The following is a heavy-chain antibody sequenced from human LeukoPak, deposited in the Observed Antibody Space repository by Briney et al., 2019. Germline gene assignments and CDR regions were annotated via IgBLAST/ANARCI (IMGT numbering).Heavy chain of an antibody. CDR3: AKVRRIEWFGESLYHWDY. V-gene: IGHV3-30*02. D-gene: IGHD3-10*01. Sequence: PGGSLRLSCAVSEFTVSNAWMSWVRQAPGKGLEWVAFIRNDGSIIYNADSVKGRFTISRDNSKNTLYLQMNSLRAEDTAVYYCAKVRRIEWFGESLYHWDYWGQGTLVTVSS. CDR1: EFTVSNAW. CDR2: IRNDGSII. J-gene: IGHJ4*02.